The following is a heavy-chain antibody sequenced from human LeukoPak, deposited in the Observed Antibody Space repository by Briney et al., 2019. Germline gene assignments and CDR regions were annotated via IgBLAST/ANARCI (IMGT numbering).Heavy chain of an antibody. J-gene: IGHJ6*02. CDR3: ARESFDWLFDYYYYYGMDV. CDR2: IYTSGST. V-gene: IGHV4-4*07. D-gene: IGHD3-9*01. CDR1: GGSISSYY. Sequence: SETLSLTCTVSGGSISSYYWSWIRQPAGKGLKWIGRIYTSGSTNYNPSLKSRVTMSVDTSKNQFSLKLSSVTAADTAVYYCARESFDWLFDYYYYYGMDVWGQGTTVTVSS.